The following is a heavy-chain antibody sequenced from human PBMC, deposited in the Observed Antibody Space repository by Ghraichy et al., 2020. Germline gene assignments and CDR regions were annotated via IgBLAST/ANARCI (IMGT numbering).Heavy chain of an antibody. D-gene: IGHD5-18*01. CDR3: AKEMNLGYSDYSPWIQLWLPIDY. CDR2: ISYDGYTK. Sequence: GGSLRLSCAASGFTFSSYGMHWVRQAPGKGLEWVAVISYDGYTKYYADSVKGRFTISRDNSKYTVYLQMNSLRADDTALYYCAKEMNLGYSDYSPWIQLWLPIDYWGQGTLVTVSS. J-gene: IGHJ4*02. V-gene: IGHV3-30*18. CDR1: GFTFSSYG.